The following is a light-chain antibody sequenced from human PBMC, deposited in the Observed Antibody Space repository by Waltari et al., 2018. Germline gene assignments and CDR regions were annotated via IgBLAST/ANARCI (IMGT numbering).Light chain of an antibody. V-gene: IGLV2-14*03. Sequence: QSALTQPASVSGSPGQSITISCTGTSSDVGGYHYLSWYQQYPGNAPILITYDVSNRPSGVSNRFSGSKSGNTASLTISGLQAEDEADYYCCSYTTSSTLDVVFGGGTKVTVL. CDR2: DVS. CDR1: SSDVGGYHY. CDR3: CSYTTSSTLDVV. J-gene: IGLJ2*01.